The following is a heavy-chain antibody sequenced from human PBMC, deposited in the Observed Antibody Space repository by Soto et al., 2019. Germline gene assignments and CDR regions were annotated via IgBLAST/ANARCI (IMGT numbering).Heavy chain of an antibody. D-gene: IGHD2-2*01. Sequence: GSLRLSCSVSGFTFSNAWMTWVRQAPGKGLEWVGRIKSKTDDGTTDYAAPVKGRFTISRDDSRNTLYLQMNSLKTEDTAVYYCTTDSSSWAYYYYYGMDVWGQGTTVTVSS. V-gene: IGHV3-15*01. CDR1: GFTFSNAW. CDR2: IKSKTDDGTT. CDR3: TTDSSSWAYYYYYGMDV. J-gene: IGHJ6*02.